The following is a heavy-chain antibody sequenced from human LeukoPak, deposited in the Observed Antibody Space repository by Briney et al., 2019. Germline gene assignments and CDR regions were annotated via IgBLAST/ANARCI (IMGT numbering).Heavy chain of an antibody. D-gene: IGHD2/OR15-2a*01. J-gene: IGHJ6*02. V-gene: IGHV5-51*01. CDR1: GYSFPSYW. CDR2: IYPGDSDT. Sequence: GESLKISCRGSGYSFPSYWIAWVRQMPGEGLEWMGIIYPGDSDTRYSPSFQGQVTISGDESISAAYLQWSSLKASDTAMYYCARGSDSTLGQFYYGMDVWGQGTTVTVSS. CDR3: ARGSDSTLGQFYYGMDV.